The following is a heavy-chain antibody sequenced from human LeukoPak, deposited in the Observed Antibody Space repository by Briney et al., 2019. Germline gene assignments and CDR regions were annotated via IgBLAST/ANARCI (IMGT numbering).Heavy chain of an antibody. CDR2: INHSGST. CDR3: ARLIRDY. Sequence: SETLSLTCAVYGGSFSGYYWSWIRQPPGKGLEWIGEINHSGSTNYNPSLKSRVTISVDTSKNQFSLKLSSVTAADTAVYYCARLIRDYWGQGTLVTVSS. J-gene: IGHJ4*02. CDR1: GGSFSGYY. V-gene: IGHV4-34*01.